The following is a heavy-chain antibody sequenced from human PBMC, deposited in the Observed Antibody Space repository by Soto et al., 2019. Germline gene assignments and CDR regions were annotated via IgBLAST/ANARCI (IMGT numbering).Heavy chain of an antibody. CDR1: GFTFSSYG. CDR3: ARSNDYGDYVWLDY. J-gene: IGHJ4*02. Sequence: QVQLVESGGGVVQPGRSLRLSCAASGFTFSSYGMHWVRQAPGKGLEWVALIWYDGSQKYYADSVKGRFTISRDNSKNTLYLQMNSLRAEDTAVYYCARSNDYGDYVWLDYWGQGTLVTVSS. D-gene: IGHD4-17*01. CDR2: IWYDGSQK. V-gene: IGHV3-33*01.